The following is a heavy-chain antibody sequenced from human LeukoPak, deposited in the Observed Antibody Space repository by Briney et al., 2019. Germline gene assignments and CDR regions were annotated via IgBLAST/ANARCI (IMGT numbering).Heavy chain of an antibody. CDR2: IYTSGST. D-gene: IGHD3-10*01. CDR3: ARERITMVRGVAKGDYYYYYYMDV. CDR1: GGSISSGSYY. V-gene: IGHV4-61*02. J-gene: IGHJ6*03. Sequence: PSQTLSLTCTVSGGSISSGSYYWSWIRQPAGKGLEWIGRIYTSGSTNYNPSLKSRVTISVDTSKNQFSLKLSSVTAADTAVYYCARERITMVRGVAKGDYYYYYYMDVWGKGTTVTISS.